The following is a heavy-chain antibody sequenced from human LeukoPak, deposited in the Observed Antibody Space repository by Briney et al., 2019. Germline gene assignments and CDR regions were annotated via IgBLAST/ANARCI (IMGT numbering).Heavy chain of an antibody. CDR2: INHSGST. D-gene: IGHD3-10*01. CDR3: ARGEVTMVRGVISPSYYYYGMDV. J-gene: IGHJ6*02. CDR1: GGSFSDYY. Sequence: SETLSLTCAVYGGSFSDYYWNWIRQPPGKGLEWIGEINHSGSTNYNPSLKSRVTISGDTSKNQFSLKLSFVTAADTAVYYCARGEVTMVRGVISPSYYYYGMDVWGQGTTVTVS. V-gene: IGHV4-34*01.